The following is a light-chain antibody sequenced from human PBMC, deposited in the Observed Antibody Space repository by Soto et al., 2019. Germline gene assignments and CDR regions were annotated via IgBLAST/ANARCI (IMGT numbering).Light chain of an antibody. J-gene: IGKJ1*01. CDR1: QTISSW. V-gene: IGKV1-5*03. Sequence: DIQMTQSPSTLSAFVGDRVTITCRASQTISSWLAWYQQKPGKAPKLLIYKASTLKSGVPSRFSGSGSGTEFTLTISSLQPEDFATYYCQQSYSTPPTFGQGTKVDI. CDR3: QQSYSTPPT. CDR2: KAS.